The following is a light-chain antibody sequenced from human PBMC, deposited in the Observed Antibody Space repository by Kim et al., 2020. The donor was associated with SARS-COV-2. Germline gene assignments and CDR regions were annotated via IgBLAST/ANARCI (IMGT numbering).Light chain of an antibody. CDR3: QVWDGNTNI. J-gene: IGLJ1*01. CDR1: NFGRKN. V-gene: IGLV3-9*01. Sequence: SYELTQPLSVSVALGQTARITCGGNNFGRKNVHWYQQKPGQAPVLVIFRDNNRPSGIPERFSGSTSGNTATLTISSPQAGDEADYYCQVWDGNTNIFGTGTKFTVL. CDR2: RDN.